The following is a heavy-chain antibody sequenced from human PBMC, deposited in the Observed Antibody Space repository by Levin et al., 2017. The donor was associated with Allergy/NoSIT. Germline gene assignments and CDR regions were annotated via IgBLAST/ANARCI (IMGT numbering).Heavy chain of an antibody. Sequence: PGGSLRLSCAASGFTFSSYEMNWVRQAPGKGLEWVSYISSSGSAIYYADSVKGRFTISRDNAKNSLYLQMNSLRAEDTAVYYCARGDTIVGGGMDVWGQGTTVTVSS. J-gene: IGHJ6*02. D-gene: IGHD3-3*01. CDR1: GFTFSSYE. V-gene: IGHV3-48*03. CDR3: ARGDTIVGGGMDV. CDR2: ISSSGSAI.